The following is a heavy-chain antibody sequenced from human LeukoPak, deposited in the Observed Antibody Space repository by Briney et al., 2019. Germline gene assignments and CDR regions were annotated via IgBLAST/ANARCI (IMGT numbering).Heavy chain of an antibody. V-gene: IGHV4-39*07. D-gene: IGHD3-16*02. CDR1: GGSISSSSYY. CDR2: IYHSGST. CDR3: AREGYVWGSYRRNHFDY. Sequence: PSETLSLTCTVSGGSISSSSYYWGWIRQPPGKGLEWIGSIYHSGSTYYNPSLKSRVTISVDTSKNQFSLKLSSVTAADTAVYYCAREGYVWGSYRRNHFDYWGQGTLVTVSS. J-gene: IGHJ4*02.